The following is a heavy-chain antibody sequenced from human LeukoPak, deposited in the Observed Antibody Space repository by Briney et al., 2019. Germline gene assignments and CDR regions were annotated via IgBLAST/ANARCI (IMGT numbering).Heavy chain of an antibody. V-gene: IGHV3-53*01. CDR1: GFTVSSNY. J-gene: IGHJ6*02. D-gene: IGHD6-13*01. Sequence: PGGSLRLSCAASGFTVSSNYMSWVRQAPGKGLEWVSVIYSGGSTYCADSVKGRFTISRDNSKNTLYLQMNSLRAEDTAVYYCAGGNSSWYYYYGMDVWGQGTTVTVSS. CDR3: AGGNSSWYYYYGMDV. CDR2: IYSGGST.